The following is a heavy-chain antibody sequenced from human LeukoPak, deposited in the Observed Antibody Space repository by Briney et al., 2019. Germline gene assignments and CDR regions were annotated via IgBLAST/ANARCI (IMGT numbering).Heavy chain of an antibody. CDR1: GFTFDDYA. CDR2: ISYDGSNK. CDR3: AKDRDSSGWSPYYFDY. D-gene: IGHD6-19*01. J-gene: IGHJ4*02. Sequence: GGSLRLSCAASGFTFDDYAMHWVRQAPGKGLEWVAVISYDGSNKYYADSVKGRFTISRDNSKNTLYLQMNSLRAEDTAVYYCAKDRDSSGWSPYYFDYWGQGTLVTVSS. V-gene: IGHV3-30*18.